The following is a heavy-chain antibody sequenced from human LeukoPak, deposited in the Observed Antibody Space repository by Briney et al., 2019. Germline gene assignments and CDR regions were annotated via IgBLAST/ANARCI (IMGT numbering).Heavy chain of an antibody. D-gene: IGHD6-6*01. V-gene: IGHV3-64*01. Sequence: GSLRLSCAASGFTFSSYAMHWVRQAPGKGLEYVSAISSNGGSTYYANSVKGRFTISRDNSKNTLYLQMGSLRAEDMAVYYCATTKARGFDYWGQGTLVTVSS. CDR2: ISSNGGST. CDR3: ATTKARGFDY. J-gene: IGHJ4*02. CDR1: GFTFSSYA.